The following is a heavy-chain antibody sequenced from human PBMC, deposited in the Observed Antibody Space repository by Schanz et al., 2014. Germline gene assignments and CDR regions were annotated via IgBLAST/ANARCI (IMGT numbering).Heavy chain of an antibody. CDR2: VYMSAAST. V-gene: IGHV3-53*01. J-gene: IGHJ3*01. D-gene: IGHD5-12*01. CDR3: ARDEGRDGYNLAFDV. Sequence: EVQLVESGGGLIQPGGSLRLSCAVSGFTVSSNYMSWVRQAPGKGLEWVSTVYMSAASTRYADSVKGGFIISRDSSKNTLFLQMNSLRPEDTALYFCARDEGRDGYNLAFDVWGQGTLVTVSS. CDR1: GFTVSSNY.